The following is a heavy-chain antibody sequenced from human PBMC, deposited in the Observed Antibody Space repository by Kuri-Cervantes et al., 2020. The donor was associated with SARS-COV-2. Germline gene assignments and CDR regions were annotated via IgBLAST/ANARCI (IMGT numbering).Heavy chain of an antibody. Sequence: ESLKISCAVYGGSFSGYYWSWIRQPPGKGLEWIGEINHSGSTNYNPSLKSRVTISVDTSKNQFPLKLSSVTAADTAVYYCARHVGCSSTSCDGYNWFDPWGQGTLVTDSS. V-gene: IGHV4-34*01. CDR2: INHSGST. CDR3: ARHVGCSSTSCDGYNWFDP. J-gene: IGHJ5*02. D-gene: IGHD2-2*01. CDR1: GGSFSGYY.